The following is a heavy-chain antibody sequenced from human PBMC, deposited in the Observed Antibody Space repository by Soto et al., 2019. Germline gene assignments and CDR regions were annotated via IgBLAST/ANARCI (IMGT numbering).Heavy chain of an antibody. CDR1: GYTFTSYG. CDR2: ISAYNGNT. D-gene: IGHD2-2*01. J-gene: IGHJ6*02. V-gene: IGHV1-18*01. CDR3: ARDWLPAQDDYYYYGMDV. Sequence: ASVKVSCKASGYTFTSYGISWARQAPGQGLEWMGWISAYNGNTNYAQKLQGRVTMTTDTSTSTAYMELRSLRSDDTAVYYCARDWLPAQDDYYYYGMDVWGQGTTVTVSS.